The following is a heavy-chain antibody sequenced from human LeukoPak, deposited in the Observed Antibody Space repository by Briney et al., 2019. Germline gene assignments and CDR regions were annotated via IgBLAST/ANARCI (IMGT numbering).Heavy chain of an antibody. CDR2: INHCGST. D-gene: IGHD3-3*01. V-gene: IGHV4-34*01. J-gene: IGHJ5*02. CDR3: ARRITIFGVVIIEANWFDP. Sequence: SETLSLTCAVYGGSFSGYYWSWIRQPPGKGLEWIGEINHCGSTNYNPSLKSRVTISVDTSKNQFSLKLSSVTAADTAVYYCARRITIFGVVIIEANWFDPWGQGTLVTVSS. CDR1: GGSFSGYY.